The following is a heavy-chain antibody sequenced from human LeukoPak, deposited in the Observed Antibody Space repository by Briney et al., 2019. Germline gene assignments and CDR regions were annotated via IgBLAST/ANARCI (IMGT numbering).Heavy chain of an antibody. D-gene: IGHD2-15*01. CDR2: IIPIFGTA. CDR3: AREPYCSGGSCSSAPLDY. CDR1: GGTFSSYA. Sequence: ASVKVSCKASGGTFSSYAISWVRQAPGRGLEWMGGIIPIFGTANYAQKFQGRVTITADESTSTAYMELSSLRSEDTAVYYCAREPYCSGGSCSSAPLDYWGQGTLVTVSS. J-gene: IGHJ4*02. V-gene: IGHV1-69*01.